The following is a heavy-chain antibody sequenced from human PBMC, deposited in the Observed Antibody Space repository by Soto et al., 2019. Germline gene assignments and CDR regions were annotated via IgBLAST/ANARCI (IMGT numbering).Heavy chain of an antibody. CDR1: GFTFSSYN. Sequence: EVQLVESGGGLVKPGGSLRLSCTASGFTFSSYNMNWVRQAPGKGLEWVSSISSSSNYIYYADSMKGRFTISRDNAKNSLYLQMNSLRAEDTAVYYCARENVYGDPNSFDYWGQGTLVTVSS. J-gene: IGHJ4*02. D-gene: IGHD4-17*01. V-gene: IGHV3-21*02. CDR3: ARENVYGDPNSFDY. CDR2: ISSSSNYI.